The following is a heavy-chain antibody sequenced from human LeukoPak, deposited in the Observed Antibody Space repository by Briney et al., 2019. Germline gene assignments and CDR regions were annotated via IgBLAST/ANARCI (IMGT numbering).Heavy chain of an antibody. CDR3: ARDSVVPAAIFDY. V-gene: IGHV1-2*02. CDR2: INPNSGGT. Sequence: ASVKVSCKASGYTFTGYYTHWVRQAPGQGLELMGWINPNSGGTNYAQKFQGRVTMTRDTSISTAYMELSRLRSDDTAVYYCARDSVVPAAIFDYWGQGTLVTASS. CDR1: GYTFTGYY. J-gene: IGHJ4*02. D-gene: IGHD2-2*02.